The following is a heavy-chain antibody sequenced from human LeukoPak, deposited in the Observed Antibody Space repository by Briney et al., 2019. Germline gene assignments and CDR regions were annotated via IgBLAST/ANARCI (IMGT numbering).Heavy chain of an antibody. J-gene: IGHJ4*02. D-gene: IGHD3-22*01. V-gene: IGHV2-5*02. Sequence: ESGPTLVKPTQTLTXTCTFSGFSLSTSGVGVGWIPQPPGKALEWLAVIYWDDDKRYSPSLKSRLTITKDTSKNQVVLTMTNMDPADTATYYSKHTGLPDTSGYPTHDYWGQGTLVTVSS. CDR2: IYWDDDK. CDR3: KHTGLPDTSGYPTHDY. CDR1: GFSLSTSGVG.